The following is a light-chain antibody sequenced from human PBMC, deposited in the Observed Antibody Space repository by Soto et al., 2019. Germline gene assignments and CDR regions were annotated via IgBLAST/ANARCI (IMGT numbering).Light chain of an antibody. V-gene: IGKV3-20*01. CDR1: QSVSSSY. CDR2: GAS. Sequence: EIVLTPSPGTLALSPGERATLSCRASQSVSSSYLAWYQQKPGQAPRLLIDGASSRTTGIPDRFSGSGTGTDVTLTISRLEPEDFAVDYCQQYGSSPLTFGGETKVDLK. J-gene: IGKJ4*01. CDR3: QQYGSSPLT.